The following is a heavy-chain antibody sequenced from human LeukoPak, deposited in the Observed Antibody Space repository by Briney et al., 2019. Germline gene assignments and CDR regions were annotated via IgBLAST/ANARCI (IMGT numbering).Heavy chain of an antibody. D-gene: IGHD2-21*02. CDR3: ARDGVTAAYYYYYMDV. Sequence: GGSLRLSCAASGFTFSSYAIRWVRQAPGKGLEWVAVISYDGSNNYYADSVKGRFTISRDNSKNTLYLQMNSLRAEDTAVYYCARDGVTAAYYYYYMDVWGKGTTVTVSS. CDR2: ISYDGSNN. CDR1: GFTFSSYA. V-gene: IGHV3-30-3*01. J-gene: IGHJ6*03.